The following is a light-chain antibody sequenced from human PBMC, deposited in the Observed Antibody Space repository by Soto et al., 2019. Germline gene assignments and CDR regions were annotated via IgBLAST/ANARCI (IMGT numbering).Light chain of an antibody. Sequence: DIQMTQSPSSLSASVGDRVTITCRASQSISSHLHWYQQKPGKAHKLLIYAASSLQSGVPSRFSGSGSGTDFTLTISSLQPEEFATYWCQQLYGYPLTCGGGTKVDIK. CDR2: AAS. V-gene: IGKV1-39*01. CDR1: QSISSH. CDR3: QQLYGYPLT. J-gene: IGKJ4*01.